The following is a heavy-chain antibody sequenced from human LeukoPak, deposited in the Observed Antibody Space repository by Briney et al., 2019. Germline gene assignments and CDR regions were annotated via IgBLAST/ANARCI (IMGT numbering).Heavy chain of an antibody. D-gene: IGHD3-16*01. V-gene: IGHV4-59*08. CDR2: INYSGST. Sequence: SETLSLTCAGSGGSIRKDYWSWIRQPPGKGLEGIAYINYSGSTNYNPSLESRVTISVDTSKNLFSLKFTSVTAADTAVYYCARHRPGERRFDPWGQGTLSPSPQ. CDR1: GGSIRKDY. J-gene: IGHJ5*02. CDR3: ARHRPGERRFDP.